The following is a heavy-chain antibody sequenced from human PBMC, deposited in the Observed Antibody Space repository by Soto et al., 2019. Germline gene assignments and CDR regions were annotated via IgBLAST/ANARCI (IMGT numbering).Heavy chain of an antibody. CDR1: GFTFSSYS. CDR2: ISSSSSYI. D-gene: IGHD2-2*01. V-gene: IGHV3-21*01. J-gene: IGHJ3*02. CDR3: ARARIVVVPAAMRSPDAFDI. Sequence: ESGGGLVTPGGSLRLSCAASGFTFSSYSMNWVRQAPGKGLEWVSSISSSSSYIYYADSVKGRFTISRDNAKNSLYLQMNSLRAEDTAVYYCARARIVVVPAAMRSPDAFDIWGQGTMVTVSS.